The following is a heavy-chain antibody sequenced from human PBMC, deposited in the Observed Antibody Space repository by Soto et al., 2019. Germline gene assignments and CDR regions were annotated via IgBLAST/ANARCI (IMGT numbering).Heavy chain of an antibody. Sequence: QVQLVESGGGVVQPGRPLRLSCVGSGFTFSNYAMHWVRQAPGKGLEWVAVISHDGSNTYYADSEEGRFTVSRDNSKNTLYLQMNSLRGEDTAAYYCARDGGRGVVVVASTDPLYYYYGMDVWGQGTTVTVSS. J-gene: IGHJ6*02. V-gene: IGHV3-30-3*01. D-gene: IGHD2-15*01. CDR2: ISHDGSNT. CDR3: ARDGGRGVVVVASTDPLYYYYGMDV. CDR1: GFTFSNYA.